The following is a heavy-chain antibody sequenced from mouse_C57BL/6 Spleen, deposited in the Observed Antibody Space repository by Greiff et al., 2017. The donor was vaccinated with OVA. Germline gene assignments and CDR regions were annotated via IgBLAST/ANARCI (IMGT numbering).Heavy chain of an antibody. D-gene: IGHD1-1*01. CDR2: IDPSDSYT. CDR3: ERRDYGSSYGRFAY. J-gene: IGHJ3*01. Sequence: QVQLKQPGAELVKPGASVKLSCKASGYTFTSYWMQWVKQRPGQGLEWIGEIDPSDSYTNYNQKFKGKATLTVDTSSRPAYIQLSSLTSEDSAVYYGERRDYGSSYGRFAYWGQGTLVTVSA. CDR1: GYTFTSYW. V-gene: IGHV1-50*01.